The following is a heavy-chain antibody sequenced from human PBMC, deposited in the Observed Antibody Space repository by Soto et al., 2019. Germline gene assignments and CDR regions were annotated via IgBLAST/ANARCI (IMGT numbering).Heavy chain of an antibody. D-gene: IGHD3-3*01. CDR2: ISYDGSNK. Sequence: GGSLRLSCAASGFTFSSYAMHWVRQAPGKGLEWVAVISYDGSNKYYADSVKGRFTISRDNSKNTLYLQMNSLRAEDTAVYYCARSRTDFWSTKPSGYYYYGMDVWGQGTTVTVSS. V-gene: IGHV3-30-3*01. CDR1: GFTFSSYA. J-gene: IGHJ6*02. CDR3: ARSRTDFWSTKPSGYYYYGMDV.